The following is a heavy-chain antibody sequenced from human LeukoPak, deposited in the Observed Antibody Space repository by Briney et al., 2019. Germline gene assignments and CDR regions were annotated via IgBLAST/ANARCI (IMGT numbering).Heavy chain of an antibody. CDR3: ARDLPTDYYYGSGSYYNEAY. J-gene: IGHJ4*02. V-gene: IGHV4-39*07. D-gene: IGHD3-10*01. CDR2: IYYSGST. Sequence: ASETLTLTCTVSGCSISSSSYYWGRIPQPPGKGLEWIGSIYYSGSTYDNPSLKSRVTISVDTSKNQFSLKLSSVTAADTAVYYCARDLPTDYYYGSGSYYNEAYWGQGTLVTVSS. CDR1: GCSISSSSYY.